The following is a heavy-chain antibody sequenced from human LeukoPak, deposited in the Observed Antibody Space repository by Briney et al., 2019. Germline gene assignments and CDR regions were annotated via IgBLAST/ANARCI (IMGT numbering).Heavy chain of an antibody. CDR2: ISESGGST. J-gene: IGHJ4*02. CDR3: ARRLAQTKGFDY. V-gene: IGHV3-23*01. Sequence: GGSLRLSCAASGFTFSSHVMYWVRQAPGKGLEWVSAISESGGSTYYPDSVKGRFTISRDNSKNTLYLQMNSLRADDTAVYYCARRLAQTKGFDYWGQGILVTVSS. CDR1: GFTFSSHV. D-gene: IGHD2-21*01.